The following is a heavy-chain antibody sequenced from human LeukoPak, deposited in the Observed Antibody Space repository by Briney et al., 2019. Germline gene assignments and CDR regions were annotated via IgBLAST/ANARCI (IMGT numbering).Heavy chain of an antibody. V-gene: IGHV5-51*01. CDR1: GYTFTRYW. D-gene: IGHD2-15*01. CDR2: IYPGDSDT. J-gene: IGHJ6*03. Sequence: GESLKISFKASGYTFTRYWIGWVRQVPGKGLEWMGIIYPGDSDTTYSPSFRGQVTISADKSSSIIYLQWSSLKASDTAMYYCAREGNTRHYMDVWGKGTTVSVS. CDR3: AREGNTRHYMDV.